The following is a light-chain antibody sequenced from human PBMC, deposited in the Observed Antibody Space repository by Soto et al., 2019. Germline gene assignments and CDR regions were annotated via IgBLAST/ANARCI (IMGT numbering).Light chain of an antibody. CDR1: SSDVGAYNY. Sequence: QSVLTQPATVSGSPGQSITISCTGTSSDVGAYNYASWYQQHPGKVPKVMIYEVSNRPSGVSNRFSGSKSGNTASLTIAGLQAEDEADYYCSSYTITSTYVFGTGTKLTVL. CDR3: SSYTITSTYV. CDR2: EVS. J-gene: IGLJ1*01. V-gene: IGLV2-14*01.